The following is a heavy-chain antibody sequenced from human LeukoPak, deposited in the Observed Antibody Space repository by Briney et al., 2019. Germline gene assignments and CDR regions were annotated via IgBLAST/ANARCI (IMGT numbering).Heavy chain of an antibody. D-gene: IGHD6-13*01. Sequence: ASVTISCKASGYTFFTSYHMHWVRQAPGQGLEWMGVINPRGGPTTYAQKFQGRVTMTTDTSTSTVYMQLSSLRSEDTAVYYCARLAAPGTSSDYWGQGTLVTVSS. CDR1: GYTFFTSYH. CDR3: ARLAAPGTSSDY. CDR2: INPRGGPT. J-gene: IGHJ4*02. V-gene: IGHV1-46*01.